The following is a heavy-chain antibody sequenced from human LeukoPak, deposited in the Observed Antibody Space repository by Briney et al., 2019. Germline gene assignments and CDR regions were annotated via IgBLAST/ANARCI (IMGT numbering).Heavy chain of an antibody. CDR3: ARIGVGDFWSGYGMDV. CDR2: MNPNSGNT. CDR1: GYTFTSYD. D-gene: IGHD3-3*01. Sequence: ASVKVSCKASGYTFTSYDINWVRQATGQGLEWMGWMNPNSGNTGYAQNFQGRVTMTRNTSISTAYMELSSLRSEDTAVYYCARIGVGDFWSGYGMDVWGQGTTVTVSS. V-gene: IGHV1-8*01. J-gene: IGHJ6*02.